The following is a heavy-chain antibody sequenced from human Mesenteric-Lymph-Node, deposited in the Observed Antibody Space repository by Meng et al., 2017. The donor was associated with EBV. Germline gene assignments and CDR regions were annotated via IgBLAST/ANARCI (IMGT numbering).Heavy chain of an antibody. V-gene: IGHV4-30-2*06. CDR2: VHHSGLT. J-gene: IGHJ4*02. CDR3: AGGDYVNQFNY. D-gene: IGHD4-17*01. CDR1: GGSVNSGGYS. Sequence: QLLQQESGPGLVKPSQPLSLTCTVSGGSVNSGGYSWSWTRQSPEKGLEWIGYVHHSGLTYYNPSLETRVIISLERSKNQFSLKLTSVTAADTAVYYCAGGDYVNQFNYWGQGTLVTVSS.